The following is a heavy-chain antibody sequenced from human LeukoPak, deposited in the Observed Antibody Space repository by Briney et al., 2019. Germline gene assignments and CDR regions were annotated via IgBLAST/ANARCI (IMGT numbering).Heavy chain of an antibody. V-gene: IGHV3-74*01. CDR3: ARIIVGATCFDY. CDR1: GFTFSSYW. CDR2: IISDGSST. D-gene: IGHD1-26*01. J-gene: IGHJ4*02. Sequence: GGSLRLSCAASGFTFSSYWMHWVRHAPGKGLVWVSRIISDGSSTNYADSVKGRFTISRDNAKNTLYLQMNSLRVEDTAVYYCARIIVGATCFDYWGQGTLVTVSS.